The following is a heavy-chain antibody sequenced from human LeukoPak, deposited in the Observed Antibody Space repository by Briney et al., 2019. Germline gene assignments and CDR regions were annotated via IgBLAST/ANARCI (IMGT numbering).Heavy chain of an antibody. CDR3: ARAGYSDPQDAFDI. J-gene: IGHJ3*02. Sequence: ASVKVSCKASGYTFTGYYMHWVRQAPGQGLEWMGWINPNSGGTNYAQKFQGRVTMTRDTSISTAYMELSRLTSDDTAVYYCARAGYSDPQDAFDIWGQGTTVTVSS. CDR1: GYTFTGYY. V-gene: IGHV1-2*02. D-gene: IGHD5-12*01. CDR2: INPNSGGT.